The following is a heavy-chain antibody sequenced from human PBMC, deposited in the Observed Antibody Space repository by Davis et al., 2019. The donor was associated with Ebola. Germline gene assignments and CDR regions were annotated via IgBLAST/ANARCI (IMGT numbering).Heavy chain of an antibody. CDR3: ARDLPLGGMDV. D-gene: IGHD1-26*01. CDR2: ITSDGSGT. Sequence: PGGSLRLSCAVSGFTFSAYWMHWVRQVPGKGLVWVSRITSDGSGTSYADSVRGRFTISRDNAKNTLYLQMNSLRAEDTAVYYCARDLPLGGMDVWGQGTTVTVSS. V-gene: IGHV3-74*01. CDR1: GFTFSAYW. J-gene: IGHJ6*02.